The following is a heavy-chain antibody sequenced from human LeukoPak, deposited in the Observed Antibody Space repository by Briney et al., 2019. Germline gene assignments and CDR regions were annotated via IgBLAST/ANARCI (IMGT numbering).Heavy chain of an antibody. CDR3: ARGARIAMIVVGPLDY. D-gene: IGHD3-22*01. V-gene: IGHV1-46*01. CDR1: GYTFTSYY. Sequence: ASVKVSCKAPGYTFTSYYIHWVRQAPGQGLEWMGIINPSGGSTTYAQRFQGRVTMTRDTSTSTVYMELRSLRSEDTAVYYCARGARIAMIVVGPLDYWGQGTLVTVSS. J-gene: IGHJ4*02. CDR2: INPSGGST.